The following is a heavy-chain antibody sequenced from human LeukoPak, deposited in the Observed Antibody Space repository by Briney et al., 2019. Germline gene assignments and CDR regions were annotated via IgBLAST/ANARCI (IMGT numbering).Heavy chain of an antibody. Sequence: GGSLRLSCAASGFTFSSYSMNWVRQASGKGLEWVSYISSSSSTIYYADSVKGRFTISRDNSKNTLYLQMNSLRAEDTAVYYCARRAGGYSHPYDYWGQGILVTVSS. J-gene: IGHJ4*02. D-gene: IGHD4-23*01. V-gene: IGHV3-48*01. CDR1: GFTFSSYS. CDR2: ISSSSSTI. CDR3: ARRAGGYSHPYDY.